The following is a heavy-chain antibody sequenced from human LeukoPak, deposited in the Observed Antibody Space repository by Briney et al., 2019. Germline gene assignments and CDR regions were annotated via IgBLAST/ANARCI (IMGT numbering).Heavy chain of an antibody. J-gene: IGHJ4*02. CDR1: GFSFSNDW. CDR3: ARDHAYRTDY. CDR2: INQDESKK. Sequence: GGSLRLSCAASGFSFSNDWMCWVRQAPGKGLEWVANINQDESKKYYVDSVKGRFTVSRDNAKSSLYLQMSSLRAEDTAVYYCARDHAYRTDYWGQGTLVTVSS. D-gene: IGHD2-2*01. V-gene: IGHV3-7*01.